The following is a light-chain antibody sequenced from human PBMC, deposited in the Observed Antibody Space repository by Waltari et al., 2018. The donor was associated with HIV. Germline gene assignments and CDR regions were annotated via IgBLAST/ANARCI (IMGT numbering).Light chain of an antibody. V-gene: IGKV3-15*01. J-gene: IGKJ2*01. CDR2: GAA. CDR1: QGVGNN. CDR3: QQYNIRPRGNT. Sequence: VMTQSPAIVSVSPGERVTLSCRASQGVGNNLAWYQQKVGQAPRLLIYGAATRAAEIPVRFSGSGSGTDFTLTIDSLQSEDFATYYCQQYNIRPRGNTFGQGTKLQIK.